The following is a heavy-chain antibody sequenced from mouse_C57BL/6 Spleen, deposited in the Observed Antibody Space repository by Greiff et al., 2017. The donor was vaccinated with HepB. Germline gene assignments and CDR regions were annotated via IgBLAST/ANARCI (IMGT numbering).Heavy chain of an antibody. CDR2: IWRGGST. V-gene: IGHV2-5*01. J-gene: IGHJ4*01. CDR1: GFSLTSYG. D-gene: IGHD3-1*01. CDR3: AKGGYDGEDYAMDD. Sequence: QVQLQQSGPGLVQPSQSLSITCTVSGFSLTSYGVHWVRQSPGKGLEWLGVIWRGGSTDYNAAFMSRLSITKDNSKSQVFFKMNSLQADDTAIYYCAKGGYDGEDYAMDDWGQGTSVTVSS.